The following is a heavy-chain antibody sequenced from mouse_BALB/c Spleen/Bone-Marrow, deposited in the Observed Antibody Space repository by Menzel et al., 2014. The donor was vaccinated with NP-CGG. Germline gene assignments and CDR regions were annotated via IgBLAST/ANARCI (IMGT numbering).Heavy chain of an antibody. CDR2: IAPGSGST. V-gene: IGHV1S41*01. CDR3: AYYRYDVNY. Sequence: DLVKPGASVKLSCKASGYTFTSYWINWIKPRPGQGLEWIGRIAPGSGSTYYNEMFKGKAILTVDTSSSTAYIQLSSPSSEDPAVYFCAYYRYDVNYWGQGTTLTVSS. J-gene: IGHJ2*01. D-gene: IGHD2-14*01. CDR1: GYTFTSYW.